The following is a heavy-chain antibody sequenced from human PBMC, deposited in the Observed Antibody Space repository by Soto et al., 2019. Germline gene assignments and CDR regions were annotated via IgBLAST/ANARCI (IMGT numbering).Heavy chain of an antibody. V-gene: IGHV1-46*01. CDR2: INPSGGST. D-gene: IGHD3-9*01. Sequence: ASVQVSFKASGYTFTSYYMHWVRQAPGQGLEWMGIINPSGGSTSYAQKFQGRVTMTRDTSTSTVYMELSSLRSEDTAVYYCARSLRYFSPHYGMDVWGQGTTVTVSS. CDR3: ARSLRYFSPHYGMDV. J-gene: IGHJ6*02. CDR1: GYTFTSYY.